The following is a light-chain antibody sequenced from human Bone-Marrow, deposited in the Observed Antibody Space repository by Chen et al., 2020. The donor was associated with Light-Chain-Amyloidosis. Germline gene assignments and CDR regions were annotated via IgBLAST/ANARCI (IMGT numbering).Light chain of an antibody. J-gene: IGLJ3*02. CDR3: QVLDRSSDRPV. CDR1: NIGSTS. Sequence: SYVLTQPSSVSVSPGQTATNACGGNNIGSTSVHWYQQTPGQAPLLVVYDDSDRPSGIPERLSGSNSGNTATLTISRVEAGDEADYYCQVLDRSSDRPVFGGGTKLTVL. V-gene: IGLV3-21*02. CDR2: DDS.